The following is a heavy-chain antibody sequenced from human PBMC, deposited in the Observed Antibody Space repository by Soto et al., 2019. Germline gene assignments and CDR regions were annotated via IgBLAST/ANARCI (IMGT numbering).Heavy chain of an antibody. CDR3: ARDTYYYDSSGYYGRFGGMDV. CDR1: GFTVSSNY. CDR2: IYSGGST. Sequence: GGSLRLSCAASGFTVSSNYVSWVRQAPGKGLEWVSVIYSGGSTYYADSVKGRFTISRDNSKNTLYLQMNSLRAEDTAVYYCARDTYYYDSSGYYGRFGGMDVWRQGTTVTVSS. J-gene: IGHJ6*02. D-gene: IGHD3-22*01. V-gene: IGHV3-53*01.